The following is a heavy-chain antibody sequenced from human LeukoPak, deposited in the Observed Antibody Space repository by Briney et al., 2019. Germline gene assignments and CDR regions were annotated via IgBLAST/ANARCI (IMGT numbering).Heavy chain of an antibody. D-gene: IGHD1-26*01. Sequence: QTGGSLRLSCAASGFSFSNYSMHWVRQTPGKGLEWVAVISYDGSNKYYVDSVKGRFTVSRDKSKNTLYLQMNSLRAEDTAVYYCAREYSGSYYVAAFDVWGQGTLVTVSS. V-gene: IGHV3-30*03. J-gene: IGHJ3*01. CDR2: ISYDGSNK. CDR1: GFSFSNYS. CDR3: AREYSGSYYVAAFDV.